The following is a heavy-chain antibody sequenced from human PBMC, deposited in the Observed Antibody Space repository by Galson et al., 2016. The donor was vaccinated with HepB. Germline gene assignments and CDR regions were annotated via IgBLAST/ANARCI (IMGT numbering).Heavy chain of an antibody. Sequence: SETLSLTCAVSGGSITSTNWWSWVRQPPGKGLEWIGEIYHSGTTNYNPSLKSRVTMSVDKSNNQFSLKLTSVTAADTAVYYCAREGLLDTTSCCTGFDYCGQGALVAVSA. CDR1: GGSITSTNW. CDR3: AREGLLDTTSCCTGFDY. D-gene: IGHD2-2*01. J-gene: IGHJ4*02. V-gene: IGHV4-4*02. CDR2: IYHSGTT.